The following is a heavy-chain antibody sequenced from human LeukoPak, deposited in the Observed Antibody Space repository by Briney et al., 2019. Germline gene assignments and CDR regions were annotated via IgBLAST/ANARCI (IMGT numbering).Heavy chain of an antibody. CDR2: INQDGSEK. J-gene: IGHJ4*02. Sequence: GGSLRLSCAASGFSFSSFWMSWVRQAPGKGPEWVANINQDGSEKNYVDSVKGRFTISRDGAKNSLYLQMNSLRAEDAAVYYCAREQCSGNSCYYYWGQGTLVTVSS. D-gene: IGHD2-15*01. V-gene: IGHV3-7*01. CDR1: GFSFSSFW. CDR3: AREQCSGNSCYYY.